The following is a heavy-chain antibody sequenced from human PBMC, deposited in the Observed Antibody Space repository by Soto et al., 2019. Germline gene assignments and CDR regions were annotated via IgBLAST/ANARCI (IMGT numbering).Heavy chain of an antibody. CDR1: GVSFSGYY. D-gene: IGHD3-22*01. CDR3: ATSRYSDSSYDYCVRWFCP. J-gene: IGHJ5*02. CDR2: ITHSVST. V-gene: IGHV4-34*01. Sequence: QVPLQQWGAGLLKPSETLSLTSAVYGVSFSGYYWTWIRQSTGKGLELIGEITHSVSTNYNPSVKLQVTISVDTFRNHFTLRLLSVTAADTAVYYCATSRYSDSSYDYCVRWFCPWGQGPLVTVSS.